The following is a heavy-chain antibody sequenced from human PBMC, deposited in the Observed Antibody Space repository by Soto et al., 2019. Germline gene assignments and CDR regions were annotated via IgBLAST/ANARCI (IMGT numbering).Heavy chain of an antibody. J-gene: IGHJ4*02. V-gene: IGHV3-21*01. Sequence: EVQLVESGGGLVKPGGSLRLSCAASGFTFSSYSMNWVRQAPGKGLEWVSSISSSSSYIYYADSVKGRFTISRDNAKNSLYLQMNSLRAEDTAVDYCARDLFEGATAPDYWGQGTLVTVSS. CDR2: ISSSSSYI. CDR1: GFTFSSYS. D-gene: IGHD1-26*01. CDR3: ARDLFEGATAPDY.